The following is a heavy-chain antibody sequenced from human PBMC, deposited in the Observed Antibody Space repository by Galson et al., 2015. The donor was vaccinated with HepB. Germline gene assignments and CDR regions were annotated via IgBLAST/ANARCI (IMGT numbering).Heavy chain of an antibody. V-gene: IGHV2-70*04. Sequence: PALVKPTQTLTLTCTFSGFSLSTSGMRVSWIRQPPGKALEWLARIDWDDDKFYSTSLKTRLTISKDTSKNQVVLTMTNMDPVDTATYYCARGGNWYFDLWGRGTLVTVSS. CDR3: ARGGNWYFDL. J-gene: IGHJ2*01. CDR2: IDWDDDK. CDR1: GFSLSTSGMR.